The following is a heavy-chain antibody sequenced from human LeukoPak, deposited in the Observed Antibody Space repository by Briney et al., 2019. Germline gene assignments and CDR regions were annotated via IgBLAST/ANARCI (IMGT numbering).Heavy chain of an antibody. CDR2: IRYDGSNK. J-gene: IGHJ4*02. CDR3: AKEKWDPPKVWDCSSTSCYGSSPGYYFDY. Sequence: PGGSLRLSCAASGFTFSSYGMHWVRQAPGKGLEWVAFIRYDGSNKYYADSVKGRFTISRDNSKNTLYLQMNSLRAEDTAVYYCAKEKWDPPKVWDCSSTSCYGSSPGYYFDYWGQGTLVTVSS. CDR1: GFTFSSYG. V-gene: IGHV3-30*02. D-gene: IGHD2-2*01.